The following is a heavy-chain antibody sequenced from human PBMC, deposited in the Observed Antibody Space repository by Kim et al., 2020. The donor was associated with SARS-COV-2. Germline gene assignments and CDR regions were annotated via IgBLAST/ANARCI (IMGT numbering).Heavy chain of an antibody. CDR3: AKADDYGDYVGWFDP. V-gene: IGHV3-23*01. J-gene: IGHJ5*02. D-gene: IGHD4-17*01. Sequence: DSVHSPFNISEDNSKNTMYLPMNSLRTEDTAVYYCAKADDYGDYVGWFDPWGQGTLVTVSS.